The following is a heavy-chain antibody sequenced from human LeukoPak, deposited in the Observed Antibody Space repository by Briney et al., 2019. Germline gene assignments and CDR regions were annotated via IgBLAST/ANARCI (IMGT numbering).Heavy chain of an antibody. J-gene: IGHJ4*02. Sequence: GGSLRLSCAASEFTVSSNYMSWVRQAPGKGLEWVSVIYSGGSTYYADSVKGRFTISRDSSKNTLYLQMNSLRAEDTAVYYCARGGVVQYSNFDYWGQGTLVTLSS. D-gene: IGHD2-15*01. CDR2: IYSGGST. CDR1: EFTVSSNY. CDR3: ARGGVVQYSNFDY. V-gene: IGHV3-53*01.